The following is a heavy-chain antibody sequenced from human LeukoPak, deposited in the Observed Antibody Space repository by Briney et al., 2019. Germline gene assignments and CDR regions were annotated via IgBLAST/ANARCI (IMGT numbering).Heavy chain of an antibody. J-gene: IGHJ4*02. CDR1: GFTFSSYG. CDR2: ISYDGSNK. Sequence: GGSLRLSCAASGFTFSSYGMHWVRQAPGKGLEWVAVISYDGSNKYYADSVKGRFTISRDNSKTTLYLQMNSLRAEDTAVYYCAKAIVGSAFDYWGQGTLVTVSS. V-gene: IGHV3-30*18. D-gene: IGHD1-26*01. CDR3: AKAIVGSAFDY.